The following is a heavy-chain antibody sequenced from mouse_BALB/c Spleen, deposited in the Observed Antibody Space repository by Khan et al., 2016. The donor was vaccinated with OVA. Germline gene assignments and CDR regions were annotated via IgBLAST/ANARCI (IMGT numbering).Heavy chain of an antibody. Sequence: QVQLKESGPGLVAPSQSLSITCTVSGFSLSRYSVHWVRQPPGKGLEGLGIIWIGGSADYNSPLKSRLSISKDNSKSQVFLKMNSLQTDDTAMYYCARNRDGGSYWYFDVWGAGTTVTLSS. D-gene: IGHD3-3*01. V-gene: IGHV2-6-4*01. CDR1: GFSLSRYS. J-gene: IGHJ1*01. CDR2: IWIGGSA. CDR3: ARNRDGGSYWYFDV.